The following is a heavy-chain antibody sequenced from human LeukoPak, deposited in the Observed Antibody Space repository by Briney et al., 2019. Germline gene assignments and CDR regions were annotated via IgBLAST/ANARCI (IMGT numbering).Heavy chain of an antibody. Sequence: GGSLRLSCAASGFTFSSYAMHWVRQAPGKGLEWVAVISYDGSNKYYADSVKGRFTISRDNSKNTLYLQMNSLRAEDTAVYYCAKGRLSPWYFDYWGQGTLVTVSS. V-gene: IGHV3-30-3*01. D-gene: IGHD1-1*01. CDR2: ISYDGSNK. CDR1: GFTFSSYA. CDR3: AKGRLSPWYFDY. J-gene: IGHJ4*02.